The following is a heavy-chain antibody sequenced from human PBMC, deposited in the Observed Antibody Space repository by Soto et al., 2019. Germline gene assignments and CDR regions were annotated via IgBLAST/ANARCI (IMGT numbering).Heavy chain of an antibody. D-gene: IGHD2-2*01. J-gene: IGHJ4*02. CDR3: ARVGAYCVSTSCHDY. CDR2: ISVYNGNT. V-gene: IGHV1-18*01. CDR1: GYTFTNYG. Sequence: QVQLVQSGAEVKKPGASVKVSCKASGYTFTNYGISWVRQAPGQGLEWMGWISVYNGNTDYAQKLQGRVTMNTDTSTSTAYRVLRSLRSDDTAVYYCARVGAYCVSTSCHDYWGQGTLVTVSS.